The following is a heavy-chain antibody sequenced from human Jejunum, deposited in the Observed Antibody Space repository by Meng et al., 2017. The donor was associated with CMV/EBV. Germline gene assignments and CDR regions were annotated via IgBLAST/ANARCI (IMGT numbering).Heavy chain of an antibody. V-gene: IGHV4-34*01. D-gene: IGHD6-19*01. CDR2: ISHTGGT. CDR3: ARYAMAVAGRTHIDL. J-gene: IGHJ5*02. CDR1: GGSFSGYY. Sequence: VSGGSFSGYYGSWIRQYPGKGLEWIGEISHTGGTNRNPSLKSRVTLSVDTSKNQFSLRLNAVTAADTAIYYCARYAMAVAGRTHIDLWGQGRLVTVSS.